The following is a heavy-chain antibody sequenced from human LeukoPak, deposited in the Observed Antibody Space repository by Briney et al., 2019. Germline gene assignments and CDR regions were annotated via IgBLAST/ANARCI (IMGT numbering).Heavy chain of an antibody. D-gene: IGHD6-19*01. CDR1: GGSINGYY. J-gene: IGHJ4*02. CDR3: AAEFDNEQWLDWDY. CDR2: IHYRGST. V-gene: IGHV4-59*01. Sequence: PSETLSLTCTVSGGSINGYYWDWIRQAPGKGLEWIGYIHYRGSTNYNPSLKSRVTISLDTSENQFSLKLSYVTAADTAVYYCAAEFDNEQWLDWDYWGRGTLVTVSS.